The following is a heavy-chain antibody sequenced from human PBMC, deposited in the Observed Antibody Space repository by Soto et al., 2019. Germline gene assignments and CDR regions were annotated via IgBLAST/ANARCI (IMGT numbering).Heavy chain of an antibody. D-gene: IGHD3-10*01. Sequence: QVQLVQSGAEVKKPGASVKVSCKASGYTFTSYGISWVRQAPGQGLEWMGWISAYNGNTNYAQKLQGRVAMTTDTSTSTAYMELRSLRSDDTAVYYCARVYRITMVRGELSEYWGQGTLVTVSS. CDR3: ARVYRITMVRGELSEY. CDR2: ISAYNGNT. V-gene: IGHV1-18*01. CDR1: GYTFTSYG. J-gene: IGHJ4*02.